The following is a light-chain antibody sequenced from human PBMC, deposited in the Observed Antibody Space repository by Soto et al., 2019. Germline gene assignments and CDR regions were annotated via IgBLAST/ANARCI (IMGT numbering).Light chain of an antibody. Sequence: QSALTQPASLSGSPGQSITISCTGTSSDVGSYNLVSWHQQHPGKAPKLMIYEVSKRPSGVSNRFSGSKSGNTASLTISGLQAEDEADYYCCSYAGSSTFYVFGTGTKVTVL. CDR3: CSYAGSSTFYV. CDR1: SSDVGSYNL. V-gene: IGLV2-23*02. J-gene: IGLJ1*01. CDR2: EVS.